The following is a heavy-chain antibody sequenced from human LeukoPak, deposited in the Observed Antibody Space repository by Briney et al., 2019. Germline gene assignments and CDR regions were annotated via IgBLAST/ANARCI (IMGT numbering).Heavy chain of an antibody. CDR1: GGTFSSYA. Sequence: SVKVSCKASGGTFSSYAISWVRQAPGQGLEWMGRIIPILGKANYAQKFQGRVTITADKSTSTAYMELSSLRSEDTAVYYCASTVAAAGTLGRSAPWFDPWGQGTLVTVSS. V-gene: IGHV1-69*04. CDR2: IIPILGKA. D-gene: IGHD6-13*01. CDR3: ASTVAAAGTLGRSAPWFDP. J-gene: IGHJ5*02.